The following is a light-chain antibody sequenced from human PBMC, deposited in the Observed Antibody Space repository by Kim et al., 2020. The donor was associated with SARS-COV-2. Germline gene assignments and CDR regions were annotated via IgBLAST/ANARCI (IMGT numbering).Light chain of an antibody. Sequence: GQSITISWTGTSSEVGGYNYVSWYQQHPGKVPILMIYDVSSRPSGVSNRFSGSKSGNTASLTISGLQTEDEADYYCSSYTSSSTLVFGAGTQLTVL. V-gene: IGLV2-14*03. CDR1: SSEVGGYNY. CDR2: DVS. CDR3: SSYTSSSTLV. J-gene: IGLJ2*01.